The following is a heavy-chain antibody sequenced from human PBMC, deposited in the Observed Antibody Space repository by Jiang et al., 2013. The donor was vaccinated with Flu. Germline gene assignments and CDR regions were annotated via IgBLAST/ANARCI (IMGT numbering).Heavy chain of an antibody. V-gene: IGHV1-2*02. D-gene: IGHD3-3*01. CDR3: ARVSNDFWSGYYTPVYYYGMDV. CDR2: INPNSGGT. J-gene: IGHJ6*02. Sequence: SVKVSCKASGYTFTGYYMHWVRQAPGQGLEWMGWINPNSGGTNYAQKFQGRVTMTRDTSISTAYMELSRLRSDDTAVYYCARVSNDFWSGYYTPVYYYGMDVWGQGTTVTVSS. CDR1: GYTFTGYY.